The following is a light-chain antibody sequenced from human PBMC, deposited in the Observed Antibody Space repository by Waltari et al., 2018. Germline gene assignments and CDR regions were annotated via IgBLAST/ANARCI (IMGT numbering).Light chain of an antibody. CDR2: YES. CDR3: LVWHSTTDHHGV. CDR1: NIGSKS. V-gene: IGLV3-21*04. Sequence: SYVVTQSPSVSVAPGETARITCGGDNIGSKSVHWYQQRPGQAPVLVISYESNRPSVNAGGFSASSSGNTATLTISWVEADDEADYYCLVWHSTTDHHGVFGRGTKLTVL. J-gene: IGLJ2*01.